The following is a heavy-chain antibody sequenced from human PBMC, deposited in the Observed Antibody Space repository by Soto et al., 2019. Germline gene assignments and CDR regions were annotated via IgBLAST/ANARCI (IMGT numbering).Heavy chain of an antibody. CDR3: ARVFSDSSSFFDP. D-gene: IGHD6-13*01. J-gene: IGHJ5*02. Sequence: SETLSLTCTVSGGSISSGGYYWSWIRQHPGKGLEWIGYIYYSGSTYYNPSLKSRVTISVDTSKNQFSLKLSSETAADTAVYYCARVFSDSSSFFDPWGQGTLVTVSS. CDR1: GGSISSGGYY. V-gene: IGHV4-31*03. CDR2: IYYSGST.